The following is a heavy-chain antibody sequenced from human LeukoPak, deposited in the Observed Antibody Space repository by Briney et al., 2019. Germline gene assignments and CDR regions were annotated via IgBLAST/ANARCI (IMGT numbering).Heavy chain of an antibody. Sequence: GGSLRLSCAASGFTFSSYSMNWVRQAPGKGLEWVSYISSSSSTIYYADSVKGRFTISRDNAKNSLYLQMNSLRAEDTAVYYCARGRQSIAVAGTDFWGRGTLVTVSS. CDR2: ISSSSSTI. V-gene: IGHV3-48*01. D-gene: IGHD6-19*01. CDR1: GFTFSSYS. J-gene: IGHJ4*02. CDR3: ARGRQSIAVAGTDF.